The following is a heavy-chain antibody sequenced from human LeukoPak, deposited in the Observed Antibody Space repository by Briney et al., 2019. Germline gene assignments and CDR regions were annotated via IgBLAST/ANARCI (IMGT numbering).Heavy chain of an antibody. CDR2: INSGGSST. CDR1: GFTVSSNY. Sequence: GGSLRLSCAASGFTVSSNYMTWVRQAPGKGLEWVSRINSGGSSTSYADSVKGRFTISRDNAKNTLFLQMNSLRDEDTAVYYCARGVGATTVDYWGQGTLVTVSS. J-gene: IGHJ4*02. V-gene: IGHV3-74*01. CDR3: ARGVGATTVDY. D-gene: IGHD1-26*01.